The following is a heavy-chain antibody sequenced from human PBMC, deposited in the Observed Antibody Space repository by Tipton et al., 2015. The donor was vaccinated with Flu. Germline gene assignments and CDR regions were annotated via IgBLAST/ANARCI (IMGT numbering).Heavy chain of an antibody. CDR1: GGSISDGSYY. D-gene: IGHD5-12*01. CDR3: AREPEWLRSSLVDF. V-gene: IGHV4-31*03. CDR2: INHSGNT. Sequence: TLSLTCTVSGGSISDGSYYWSWIRQHPGKGLVWIGNINHSGNTHYNPSLTSRVTLSVDSSKNQFSLKLSSVTAADAAVYYCAREPEWLRSSLVDFWGQGTLVTVSS. J-gene: IGHJ4*02.